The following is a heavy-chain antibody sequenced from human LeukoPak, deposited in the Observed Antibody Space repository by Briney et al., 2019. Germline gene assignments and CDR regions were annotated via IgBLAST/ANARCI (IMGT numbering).Heavy chain of an antibody. J-gene: IGHJ4*02. Sequence: VASVKVSCKASGYTFTSYGISWVRQAPGQGLEWMGWISTQSGNTNYLQRLQGRVTMTTDTSTNTAYMELRSLTSDDTAIYYCAISGDGYNLAAFDYWGQGTLVTVSS. V-gene: IGHV1-18*01. D-gene: IGHD5-24*01. CDR1: GYTFTSYG. CDR3: AISGDGYNLAAFDY. CDR2: ISTQSGNT.